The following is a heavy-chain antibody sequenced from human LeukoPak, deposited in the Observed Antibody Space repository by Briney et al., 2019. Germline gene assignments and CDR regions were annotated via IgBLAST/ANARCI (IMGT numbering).Heavy chain of an antibody. V-gene: IGHV5-51*01. CDR1: GYSFTSYW. Sequence: GESLKISCKGSGYSFTSYWIGWVRQMPGKGLEWMGIIYPGDSDTRYSPSFQGQVTISADKSISTAYLQWSSLKASDTAMYYCVRAGADFWSGYYYYYYGMDVWGQGTTVTVSS. CDR3: VRAGADFWSGYYYYYYGMDV. CDR2: IYPGDSDT. D-gene: IGHD3-3*01. J-gene: IGHJ6*02.